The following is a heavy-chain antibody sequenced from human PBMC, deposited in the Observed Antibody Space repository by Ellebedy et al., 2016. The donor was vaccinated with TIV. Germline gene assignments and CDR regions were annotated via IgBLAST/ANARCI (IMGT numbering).Heavy chain of an antibody. J-gene: IGHJ4*02. CDR2: VFSSGYT. CDR1: SGSIGRYF. Sequence: MPSETLSLTCSVSSGSIGRYFWTWIRQSPEKGLEWIGYVFSSGYTNYNPSLESRVTISIDTSKGQFSLRLTSVTAADTAIYFCARLPRGDIYGYFDYWGQGTLVTVSS. D-gene: IGHD5-18*01. CDR3: ARLPRGDIYGYFDY. V-gene: IGHV4-59*01.